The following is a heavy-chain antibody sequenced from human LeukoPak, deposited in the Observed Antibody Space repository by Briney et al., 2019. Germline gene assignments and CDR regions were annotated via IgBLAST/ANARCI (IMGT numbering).Heavy chain of an antibody. D-gene: IGHD6-13*01. Sequence: PSETLSLTCTVSGRSISSSHYYWGWIRQPPGKGLEWIWKMYYSGRTTYYNPSLKSRVTISVDTSKNQFSLKLSSVTAADTAVYYCASPLGAAGEAGGGEFDYWGQGTLVTVSS. CDR1: GRSISSSHYY. CDR3: ASPLGAAGEAGGGEFDY. V-gene: IGHV4-39*01. J-gene: IGHJ4*02. CDR2: MYYSGRTT.